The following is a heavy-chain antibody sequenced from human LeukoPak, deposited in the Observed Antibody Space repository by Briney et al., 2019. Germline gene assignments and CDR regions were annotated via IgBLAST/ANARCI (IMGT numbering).Heavy chain of an antibody. J-gene: IGHJ6*02. D-gene: IGHD6-19*01. V-gene: IGHV3-48*03. CDR2: ISNSGNKI. CDR1: GFTFSSYE. CDR3: AREFETSSGWSLILMYYYGMDV. Sequence: PGGSLRLSCAASGFTFSSYEMNWVRQAPGKGLEWVSYISNSGNKIYYADSVKGRFTISRDNAKNSLYLQMNSLRAEDTAVYYCAREFETSSGWSLILMYYYGMDVWGQGTTVTVSS.